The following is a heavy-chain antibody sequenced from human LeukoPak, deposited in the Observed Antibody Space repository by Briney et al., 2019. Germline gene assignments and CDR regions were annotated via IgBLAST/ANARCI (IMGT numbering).Heavy chain of an antibody. D-gene: IGHD3-10*01. CDR3: AKDRGGAEYGELNAFDI. CDR1: GFTFSSYA. V-gene: IGHV3-23*01. CDR2: ISGSGGST. J-gene: IGHJ3*02. Sequence: EGSLRLSCAASGFTFSSYAMSWVRQAPGKGLEWVSAISGSGGSTYYADSVKGRFTISRDNSKNTLYLQMNSLRVEDTAVYYCAKDRGGAEYGELNAFDIWGQGTMVTVSS.